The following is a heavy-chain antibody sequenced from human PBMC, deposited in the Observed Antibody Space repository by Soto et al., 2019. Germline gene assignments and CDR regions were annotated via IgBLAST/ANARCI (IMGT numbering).Heavy chain of an antibody. Sequence: ASVKVSCKASGYTFARSGVSWVRQAPGQGPEWMGWISSYNGDTNYAQTFQGRVTMTTDTSTSTAYMELRSLRSDDTAVYYCASVGVSADYRYRMDVSARRSPV. CDR3: ASVGVSADYRYRMDV. D-gene: IGHD4-17*01. V-gene: IGHV1-18*01. CDR2: ISSYNGDT. CDR1: GYTFARSG. J-gene: IGHJ6*02.